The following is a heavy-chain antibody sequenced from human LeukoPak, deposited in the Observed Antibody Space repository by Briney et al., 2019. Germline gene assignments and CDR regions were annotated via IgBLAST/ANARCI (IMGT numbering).Heavy chain of an antibody. CDR1: GFTFSSSYS. CDR2: ISLTTATV. Sequence: GGSLRLSCAASGFTFSSSYSMNWVRQAPGKGLEWVAHISLTTATVSYADSVKGRFTMSRDNAKNSLFLQMNSLRAEDTAVYYCARDGDWAFDYWGQGTLVTVSS. J-gene: IGHJ4*02. V-gene: IGHV3-48*01. D-gene: IGHD2-21*02. CDR3: ARDGDWAFDY.